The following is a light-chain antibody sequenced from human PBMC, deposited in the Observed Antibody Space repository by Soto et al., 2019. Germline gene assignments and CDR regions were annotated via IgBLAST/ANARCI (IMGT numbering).Light chain of an antibody. Sequence: EIVLTQSPGTLSLSPGERATLSCRSSQSVSSSYLAWYQQKPGQAPRLLIYGASSRATGIPDRFSGSGSGTDFTLTISILEPEDCAVYYCQRYGSSLTFCGGTKVEI. J-gene: IGKJ4*01. CDR3: QRYGSSLT. CDR1: QSVSSSY. CDR2: GAS. V-gene: IGKV3-20*01.